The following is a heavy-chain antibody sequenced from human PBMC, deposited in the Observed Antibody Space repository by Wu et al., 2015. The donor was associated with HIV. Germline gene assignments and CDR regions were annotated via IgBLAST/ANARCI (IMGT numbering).Heavy chain of an antibody. CDR2: IIPVLGTS. CDR3: TRSSFAGSSDTWYSFDK. V-gene: IGHV1-69*13. CDR1: GGTFSTSA. Sequence: QVQLLQSGAEVKKPGSSVKVSCKASGGTFSTSAISWVRQAPGQGLEWMGRIIPVLGTSYTAQKLQGRVTITADESTGTAYMELRNLRSEDTAVYFCTRSSFAGSSDTWYSFDKWGQGTLVTVSS. D-gene: IGHD6-13*01. J-gene: IGHJ4*02.